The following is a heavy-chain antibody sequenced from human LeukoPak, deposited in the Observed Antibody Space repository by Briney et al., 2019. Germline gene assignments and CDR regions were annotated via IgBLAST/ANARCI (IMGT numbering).Heavy chain of an antibody. CDR1: GGSIGSYY. Sequence: SETLSLTCTVSGGSIGSYYWNWIRQPPGKGLEWIGYIYYSGSTNYNPSLKSRVTISVDTSKNQFSLKLSSVTAADTAVYYCARETLLLDYWGQGTLVTVSS. CDR3: ARETLLLDY. V-gene: IGHV4-59*12. D-gene: IGHD2-21*01. CDR2: IYYSGST. J-gene: IGHJ4*02.